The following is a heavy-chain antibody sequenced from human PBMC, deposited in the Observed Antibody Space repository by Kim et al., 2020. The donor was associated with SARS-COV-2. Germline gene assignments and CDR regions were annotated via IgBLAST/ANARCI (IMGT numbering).Heavy chain of an antibody. CDR1: GFTFGDYA. CDR3: TRGRRKINYQPLNHDY. Sequence: GGSLRLSCTASGFTFGDYAMSWVRQAPGKGLEWVGFIRSKAYGGTTEYAASVKGRFTISRDDSKSIAYLQMNSLKTEDTAVYYCTRGRRKINYQPLNHDYWGQGTLVTVSS. CDR2: IRSKAYGGTT. J-gene: IGHJ4*02. D-gene: IGHD2-2*01. V-gene: IGHV3-49*04.